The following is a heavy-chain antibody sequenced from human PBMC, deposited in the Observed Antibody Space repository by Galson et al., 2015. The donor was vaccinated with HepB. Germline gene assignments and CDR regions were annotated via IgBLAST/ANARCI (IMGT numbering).Heavy chain of an antibody. D-gene: IGHD6-19*01. CDR2: IIPILGIA. CDR1: GGTFSSYT. Sequence: SVKVSCKASGGTFSSYTISWVRQAPGQGLEWMGRIIPILGIANYAQKFQGRVTITADKSTSTAYMELSSLRSEDTAVYYCARGLGQWLVGGYFDYWGQGTLVTVSS. CDR3: ARGLGQWLVGGYFDY. V-gene: IGHV1-69*02. J-gene: IGHJ4*02.